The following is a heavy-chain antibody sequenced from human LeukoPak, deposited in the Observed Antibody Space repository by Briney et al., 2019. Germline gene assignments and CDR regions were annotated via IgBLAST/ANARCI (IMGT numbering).Heavy chain of an antibody. CDR3: ARRRTTLDS. V-gene: IGHV1-2*02. Sequence: ASVKVSCKISGYTFTGYYIHCVRQAPGQGLEWMGWINPNSGGTTYAQKFQGRVTMTRDTSISTAYMEVSSLKSDDTAVYYCARRRTTLDSWGQGTLVTVSS. CDR2: INPNSGGT. CDR1: GYTFTGYY. J-gene: IGHJ4*02. D-gene: IGHD4-17*01.